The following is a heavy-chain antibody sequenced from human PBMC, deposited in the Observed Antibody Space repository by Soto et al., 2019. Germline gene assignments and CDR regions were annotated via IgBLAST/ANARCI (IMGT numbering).Heavy chain of an antibody. CDR2: IIPIFGTA. Sequence: GAAGKVSCKASGGTFSSYGISGVRQAPGQGLEWMGGIIPIFGTANYAQKFQGRVTITADESTSTAYMELSSLRSEDTAVYYCARARAAAGTRWFDPWARAPWSPSPQ. V-gene: IGHV1-69*13. D-gene: IGHD6-13*01. J-gene: IGHJ5*02. CDR1: GGTFSSYG. CDR3: ARARAAAGTRWFDP.